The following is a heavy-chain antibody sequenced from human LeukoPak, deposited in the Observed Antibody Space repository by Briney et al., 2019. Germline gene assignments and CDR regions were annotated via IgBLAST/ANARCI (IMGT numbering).Heavy chain of an antibody. J-gene: IGHJ5*02. CDR2: MYHGGST. Sequence: PSQTLSLTCAVSGGSISRSDYSWSWIRQSPGKGLEWIGYMYHGGSTYYNPSLSSRVTISADRSKNQFSLRLSSVTAADTAVYYCAGTNDFGDYVGAWGQGTQVTVSS. CDR1: GGSISRSDYS. CDR3: AGTNDFGDYVGA. V-gene: IGHV4-30-2*06. D-gene: IGHD4-17*01.